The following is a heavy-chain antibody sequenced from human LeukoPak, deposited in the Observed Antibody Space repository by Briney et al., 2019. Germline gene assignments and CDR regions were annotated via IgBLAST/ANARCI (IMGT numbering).Heavy chain of an antibody. D-gene: IGHD3-9*01. CDR3: AKDDILTGYHAFDI. CDR1: GFTFSSYG. J-gene: IGHJ3*02. CDR2: ISYDGSNK. V-gene: IGHV3-30*18. Sequence: PGGSLRLSCAASGFTFSSYGMHWVRQAPGKGLEWVAVISYDGSNKYYADSVKGRFTISRDNSKNTLYLQMNSLRAEDTALYYCAKDDILTGYHAFDIWGQGTMVTVSS.